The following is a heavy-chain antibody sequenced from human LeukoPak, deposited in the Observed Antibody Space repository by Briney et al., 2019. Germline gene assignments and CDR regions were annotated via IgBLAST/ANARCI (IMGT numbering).Heavy chain of an antibody. CDR1: GFTLSSCA. Sequence: GGSLRLSCAASGFTLSSCAMNWVRQAPGKGLEWVSGISGGGISTYYADSVKGRFTISRDNSKNTLYLQMNSLRVEDTAVYYCAKSWNYYDSSGDDALDIWGQGTMVTVSS. CDR3: AKSWNYYDSSGDDALDI. J-gene: IGHJ3*02. CDR2: ISGGGIST. V-gene: IGHV3-23*01. D-gene: IGHD3-22*01.